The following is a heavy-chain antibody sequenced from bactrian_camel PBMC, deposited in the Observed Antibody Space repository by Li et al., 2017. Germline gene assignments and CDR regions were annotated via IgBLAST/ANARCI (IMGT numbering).Heavy chain of an antibody. CDR2: IKGDGSKT. V-gene: IGHV3S40*01. CDR3: AAGRLGRSCSYEH. J-gene: IGHJ4*01. CDR1: KLTYSSNC. Sequence: VQLVESGGGSVQAGESLSLSCTATKLTYSSNCMGWLRQAPGKEREGVAAIKGDGSKTYYADSVKGRFTISRDNAKNTVYLQMNSLKPEDTGRYYCAAGRLGRSCSYEHRGQGTQVTVS.